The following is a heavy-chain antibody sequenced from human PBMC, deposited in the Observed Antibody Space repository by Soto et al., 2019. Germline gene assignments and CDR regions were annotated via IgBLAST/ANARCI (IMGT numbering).Heavy chain of an antibody. D-gene: IGHD3-22*01. Sequence: GASVKVSCKASGYTFTSYDINWLRQATGQGLEWMGWMNPNSGNTGYAQKFQGRFTISRDNSKNTLYLQMGSLRAEDMAVYYCARDRGLLLNDAFDIWGQGTMVTVSS. V-gene: IGHV1-8*01. CDR3: ARDRGLLLNDAFDI. J-gene: IGHJ3*02. CDR1: GYTFTSYD. CDR2: MNPNSGNT.